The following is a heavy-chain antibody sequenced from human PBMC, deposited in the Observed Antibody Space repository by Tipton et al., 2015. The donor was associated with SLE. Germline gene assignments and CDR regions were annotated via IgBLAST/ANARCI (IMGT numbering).Heavy chain of an antibody. Sequence: LRLSCTVSGGSISSYYWSWIRQPPGKGLEWIGYIYTSGSTNYNPSLKSRVTISVDTSKNQFSLKLSSVTAADTAVYYCARKGMAAAGDFDYWGQGTLVTVSS. V-gene: IGHV4-4*09. CDR1: GGSISSYY. D-gene: IGHD6-13*01. CDR3: ARKGMAAAGDFDY. CDR2: IYTSGST. J-gene: IGHJ4*02.